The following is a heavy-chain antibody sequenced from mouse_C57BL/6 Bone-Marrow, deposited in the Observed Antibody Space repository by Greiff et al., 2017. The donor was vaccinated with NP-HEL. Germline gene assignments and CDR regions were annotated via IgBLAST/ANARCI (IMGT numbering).Heavy chain of an antibody. Sequence: QQSCKASGYTFTEYTIHWVKQRSGQGLEWIGWFYPGSGSIKYNEKFKDKATLTADKSSSTVYMELSRLTSEDSAVYFCARHEDYGSSYGFAYWGQGTLVTVSA. D-gene: IGHD1-1*01. CDR1: GYTFTEYT. CDR3: ARHEDYGSSYGFAY. CDR2: FYPGSGSI. J-gene: IGHJ3*01. V-gene: IGHV1-62-2*01.